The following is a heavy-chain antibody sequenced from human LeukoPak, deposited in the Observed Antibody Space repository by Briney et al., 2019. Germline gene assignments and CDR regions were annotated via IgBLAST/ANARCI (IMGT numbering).Heavy chain of an antibody. V-gene: IGHV4-30-4*01. J-gene: IGHJ6*02. CDR3: ARQQLVSSYYYYGMDV. Sequence: PSETLSLTCTVSGGSISSGDYYWSWIRQPPGKGLEWIVCIYYSGSTYYNPSLKSRVTISVDTSKNQFSLKLSSVTAADTAVYYCARQQLVSSYYYYGMDVWGQGTTVTVSS. CDR1: GGSISSGDYY. D-gene: IGHD6-13*01. CDR2: IYYSGST.